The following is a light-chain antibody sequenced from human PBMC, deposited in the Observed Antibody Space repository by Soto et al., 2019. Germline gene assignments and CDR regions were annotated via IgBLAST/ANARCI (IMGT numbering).Light chain of an antibody. CDR2: DVS. V-gene: IGLV2-14*03. CDR3: SSFTNSGTNVV. CDR1: SSDVGGYNF. J-gene: IGLJ2*01. Sequence: QSALTQPASVSGSPGQSITITCTGASSDVGGYNFVSWYQRRPGKAPKLMIYDVSDRPSGVSNRFSGSKSGNTASLAISGLQAEDEADYYCSSFTNSGTNVVFGGGTKLIVL.